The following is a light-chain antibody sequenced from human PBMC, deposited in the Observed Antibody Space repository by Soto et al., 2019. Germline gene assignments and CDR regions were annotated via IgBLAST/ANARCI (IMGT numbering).Light chain of an antibody. CDR3: PSYDSSPSALHV. J-gene: IGLJ1*01. CDR2: GNT. CDR1: SSNIGAGYE. V-gene: IGLV1-40*01. Sequence: QSVLTQPPSVSGAPGQRVTISCTGSSSNIGAGYEVNWYQHLPGAAPKLLIYGNTNRPSGVPDRFSGSKSGTSASLAITGLQAEDEADYYCPSYDSSPSALHVTGTGTK.